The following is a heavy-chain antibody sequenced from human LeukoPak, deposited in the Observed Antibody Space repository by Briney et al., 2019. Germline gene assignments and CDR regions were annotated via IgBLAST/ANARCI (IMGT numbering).Heavy chain of an antibody. CDR1: GGTFSSYA. D-gene: IGHD6-6*01. CDR2: IIPIFGTA. CDR3: ARDRDSSWSYYYYYGMDV. J-gene: IGHJ6*02. V-gene: IGHV1-69*13. Sequence: SVTVSCKASGGTFSSYAISWVRQAPGQGLEWMGGIIPIFGTANYAQKFQGRVTITADESTSTAYMELSSLRSEDTAVYYCARDRDSSWSYYYYYGMDVWGQGTTVTVSS.